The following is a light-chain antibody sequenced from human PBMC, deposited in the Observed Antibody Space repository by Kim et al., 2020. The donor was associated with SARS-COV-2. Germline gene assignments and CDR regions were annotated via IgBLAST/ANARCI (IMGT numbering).Light chain of an antibody. CDR3: QQYGCSPRT. V-gene: IGKV3-20*01. Sequence: EIVLTQSPGTLSLSPGERATLSCRARQSVSSSYLAWYQQKPGQAPRLLIYGASSMATGIPDRFSGSGSGTDFTLTISRLDPEDFAVYYCQQYGCSPRTFGQGTKVDIK. CDR1: QSVSSSY. J-gene: IGKJ1*01. CDR2: GAS.